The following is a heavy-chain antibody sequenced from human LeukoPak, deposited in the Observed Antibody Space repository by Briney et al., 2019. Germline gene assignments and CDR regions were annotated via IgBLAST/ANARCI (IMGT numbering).Heavy chain of an antibody. CDR2: INPNSGGT. CDR3: ARGRAVVPSATQPFDY. V-gene: IGHV1-2*02. Sequence: ASVKVSCKASGYTFTGHYMHWVRQAPGQGLEWTGWINPNSGGTNYAEKFQGRVTMTRDTSISTAYMELSRLRSDDTAVYYCARGRAVVPSATQPFDYWGQGTLVTVSS. J-gene: IGHJ4*02. D-gene: IGHD2-2*01. CDR1: GYTFTGHY.